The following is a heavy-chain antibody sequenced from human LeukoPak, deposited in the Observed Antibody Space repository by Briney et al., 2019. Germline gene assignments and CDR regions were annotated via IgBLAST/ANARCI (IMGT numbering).Heavy chain of an antibody. J-gene: IGHJ4*02. D-gene: IGHD3-22*01. Sequence: SVKVSCKASGGTFSSYAISWVRQAPGQGLEWMGGIIPIFGTANYAQKFQGRVTITADESTSTAHMELSSLRSEDTAVYYCARGAYYDSSGYPAYYFDYWGQGTLVTVSS. CDR1: GGTFSSYA. CDR2: IIPIFGTA. V-gene: IGHV1-69*01. CDR3: ARGAYYDSSGYPAYYFDY.